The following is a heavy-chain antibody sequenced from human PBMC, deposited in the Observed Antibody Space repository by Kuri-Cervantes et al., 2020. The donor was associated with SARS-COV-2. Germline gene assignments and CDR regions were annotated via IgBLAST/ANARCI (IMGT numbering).Heavy chain of an antibody. CDR3: ATGECYYGPGTFCLGS. Sequence: GGSLRLSCAASGFSFNGYWMGWVRQAPGKGLEWLANIKQDGSEKYYADSVKGRFTISRDNAKNSLYLQMNSLRVEDTAVYYCATGECYYGPGTFCLGSWGQGTLVTVSS. CDR1: GFSFNGYW. D-gene: IGHD3-10*01. CDR2: IKQDGSEK. J-gene: IGHJ5*02. V-gene: IGHV3-7*01.